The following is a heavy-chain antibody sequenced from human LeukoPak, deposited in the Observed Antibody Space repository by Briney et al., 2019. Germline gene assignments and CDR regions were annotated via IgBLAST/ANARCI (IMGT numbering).Heavy chain of an antibody. J-gene: IGHJ4*02. V-gene: IGHV1-24*01. CDR1: GYTLTELS. CDR3: ACRDGYNWDY. Sequence: ASAKVSCKVSGYTLTELSMHWVRQAPGKGLERMGGFDPEDGETIYAQKFQGRVTMTEDTSTDTAYMELSSLRSEDAAVYYCACRDGYNWDYWGQGTLVTVSS. D-gene: IGHD5-24*01. CDR2: FDPEDGET.